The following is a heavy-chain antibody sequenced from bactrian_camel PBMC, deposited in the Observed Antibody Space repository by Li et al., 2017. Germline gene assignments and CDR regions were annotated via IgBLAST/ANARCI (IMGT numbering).Heavy chain of an antibody. J-gene: IGHJ4*01. V-gene: IGHV3S40*01. CDR2: IYTDGGNT. CDR1: GYTYSTHC. CDR3: AADFYGTYCKSATLEYNY. Sequence: VQLVESGGGAVQAGGSLRLSCAASGYTYSTHCMGWFRQAPGKEREGVAAIYTDGGNTYYADSVQGRFTISHDSAKNTVYLQMNSLKPKDTAMYVCAADFYGTYCKSATLEYNYWGQGTQVTVS. D-gene: IGHD2*01.